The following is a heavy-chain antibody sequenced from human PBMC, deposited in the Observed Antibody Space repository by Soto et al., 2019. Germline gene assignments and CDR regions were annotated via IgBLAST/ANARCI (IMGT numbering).Heavy chain of an antibody. CDR1: GFTLSSYA. CDR2: ISGSGGST. D-gene: IGHD6-6*01. CDR3: AKAGFAAPPLPPDY. V-gene: IGHV3-23*01. Sequence: PGGSLRLSCAASGFTLSSYAMSWVRQAPGKGLEWVSAISGSGGSTYYADSVKGRFTISRDNSKNTLYLQMNSLRAEDTAVYYCAKAGFAAPPLPPDYWGQGTLVTVSS. J-gene: IGHJ4*02.